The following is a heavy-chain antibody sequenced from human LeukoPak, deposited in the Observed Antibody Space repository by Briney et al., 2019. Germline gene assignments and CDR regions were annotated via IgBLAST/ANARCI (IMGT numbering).Heavy chain of an antibody. CDR2: IIPILGTA. Sequence: ASVKVSCKASGGTFISYAISWVRQAPGQGLEWMGGIIPILGTANYAQKFQGRVTITADESTSTAYMELSSLRSEDTAVYYCARVGSTEFDYWGQGTLVTVSS. V-gene: IGHV1-69*13. CDR1: GGTFISYA. CDR3: ARVGSTEFDY. D-gene: IGHD2-15*01. J-gene: IGHJ4*02.